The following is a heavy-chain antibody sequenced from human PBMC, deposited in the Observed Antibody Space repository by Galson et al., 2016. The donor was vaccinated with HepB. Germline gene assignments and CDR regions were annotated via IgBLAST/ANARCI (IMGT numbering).Heavy chain of an antibody. CDR1: GGSISNDY. D-gene: IGHD4-11*01. CDR3: ARDRNGYSDY. Sequence: SETLSLTCTVSGGSISNDYWVWIRQPPGKGLEWIGYIYNSGSTKYNPSLKSRVTISVGTSKNQFSLKLRSVTAADTALYYCARDRNGYSDYWDQGTLVIVSS. J-gene: IGHJ4*02. V-gene: IGHV4-59*01. CDR2: IYNSGST.